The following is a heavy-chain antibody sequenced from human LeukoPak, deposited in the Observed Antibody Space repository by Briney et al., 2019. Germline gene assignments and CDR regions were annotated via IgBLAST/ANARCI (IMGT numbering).Heavy chain of an antibody. CDR2: ISGSGGST. V-gene: IGHV3-23*01. CDR1: GFTFSSYA. Sequence: QTGGSLRLSCAASGFTFSSYAVSWVRQAPGKGLEWVSAISGSGGSTYYADSVKGRFTISRDNSKNTLYLQMNSLRAEDTAVYYCAKNVGRGVFYYFDYWGQGTLVTVSS. CDR3: AKNVGRGVFYYFDY. D-gene: IGHD3-10*01. J-gene: IGHJ4*02.